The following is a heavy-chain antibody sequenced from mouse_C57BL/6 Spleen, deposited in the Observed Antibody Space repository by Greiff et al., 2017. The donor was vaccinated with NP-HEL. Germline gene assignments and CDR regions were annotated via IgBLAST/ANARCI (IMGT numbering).Heavy chain of an antibody. CDR1: GFTFSDYG. CDR3: ARGTGTRFAY. V-gene: IGHV5-17*01. D-gene: IGHD4-1*01. Sequence: EVMLVESGGGLVKPGGSLKLSCAASGFTFSDYGMHWVRQAPEKGLEWVAYISSGSSTIYYADTVTGRFTISRDNAKITLFLKMTSLRSEDTAMYYCARGTGTRFAYWGQGTLVTVSA. CDR2: ISSGSSTI. J-gene: IGHJ3*01.